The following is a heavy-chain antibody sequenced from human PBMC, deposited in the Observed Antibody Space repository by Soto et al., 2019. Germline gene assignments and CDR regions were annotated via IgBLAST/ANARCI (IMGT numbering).Heavy chain of an antibody. CDR3: ARVDFGGNSHYFDY. D-gene: IGHD1-7*01. V-gene: IGHV3-33*01. J-gene: IGHJ4*02. Sequence: GGSLRLSCVASGFTFSDYGIHWVRQAPDKGLEWVAVVWFDGSIQYYGNSVKGRFTISRDNSNNTVDLQMNNLRAEDTAVYYCARVDFGGNSHYFDYWGQGTPVTVSS. CDR2: VWFDGSIQ. CDR1: GFTFSDYG.